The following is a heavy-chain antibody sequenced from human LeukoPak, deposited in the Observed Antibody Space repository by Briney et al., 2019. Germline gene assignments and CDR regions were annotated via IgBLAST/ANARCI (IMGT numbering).Heavy chain of an antibody. CDR2: ITNTGGHT. V-gene: IGHV3-21*04. J-gene: IGHJ4*02. CDR1: GFTFTAYS. CDR3: ARGQLPGNY. Sequence: GGSLRLSCAASGFTFTAYSMNWVRQAPQKGLEWVSSITNTGGHTFYLDSVKGRFTISRDNAKNSLYLQMNSLRAEDTAMYYCARGQLPGNYWGQGTLVTVSS. D-gene: IGHD1-1*01.